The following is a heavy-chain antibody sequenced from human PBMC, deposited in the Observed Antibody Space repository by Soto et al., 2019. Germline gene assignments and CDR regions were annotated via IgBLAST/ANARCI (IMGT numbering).Heavy chain of an antibody. CDR1: GFAVSSSY. V-gene: IGHV3-53*02. J-gene: IGHJ6*02. Sequence: EVQLVETGGDLIQSGGSLRLSCAASGFAVSSSYMMWVRQAPGKGLECISVTYTDGSTHYADSVRGRFTISRDDSRNTLYLQMNNLRAEDTAVYYCARDPPITSDYAMDVWGQGTTVIVSS. D-gene: IGHD1-20*01. CDR2: TYTDGST. CDR3: ARDPPITSDYAMDV.